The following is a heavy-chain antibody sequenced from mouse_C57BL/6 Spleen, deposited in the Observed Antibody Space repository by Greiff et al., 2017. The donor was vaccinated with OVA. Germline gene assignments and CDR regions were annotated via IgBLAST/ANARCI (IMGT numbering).Heavy chain of an antibody. Sequence: VQLQQSGPVLVKPGASVKMSCKASGYTFTDYYMNWVKQSHGKSLEWIGVINPYNGGTSYNQKFKGKATLTVDKSSSTAYMELNSLTSEDSAVYFCARYGGSKFDYWGQGTTLTVSS. CDR2: INPYNGGT. V-gene: IGHV1-19*01. CDR3: ARYGGSKFDY. D-gene: IGHD1-1*01. J-gene: IGHJ2*01. CDR1: GYTFTDYY.